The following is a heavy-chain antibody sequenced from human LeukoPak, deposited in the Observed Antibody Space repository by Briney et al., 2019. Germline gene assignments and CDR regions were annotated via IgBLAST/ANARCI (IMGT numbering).Heavy chain of an antibody. CDR3: GRAFPPLRTSSGGDL. D-gene: IGHD3-10*01. V-gene: IGHV3-7*01. CDR1: GFTFSNYW. CDR2: INQDGSKR. Sequence: GGSLRLSCAASGFTFSNYWMNWVRQAPGKGLEWVANINQDGSKRYYVDSVRGRFSISRDNAKDSVYLQMNSLRAEDTAIYYWGRAFPPLRTSSGGDLWGQGNLVTVS. J-gene: IGHJ4*02.